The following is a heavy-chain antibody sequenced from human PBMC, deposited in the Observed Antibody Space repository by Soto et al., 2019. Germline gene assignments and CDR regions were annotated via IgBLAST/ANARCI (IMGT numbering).Heavy chain of an antibody. CDR2: IIPIFGTA. V-gene: IGHV1-69*01. J-gene: IGHJ6*02. CDR3: ARGSGGTMVAFGMEV. Sequence: QVQLVQSGAEVKKPGSSVKVSCKASGGTFSSYAISWVRQAPGQGLEWMGGIIPIFGTANHAQKFQGRVTTPADESTGTAYMALSSLRSEDTAVYYCARGSGGTMVAFGMEVWGQGPTVTVSS. D-gene: IGHD2-15*01. CDR1: GGTFSSYA.